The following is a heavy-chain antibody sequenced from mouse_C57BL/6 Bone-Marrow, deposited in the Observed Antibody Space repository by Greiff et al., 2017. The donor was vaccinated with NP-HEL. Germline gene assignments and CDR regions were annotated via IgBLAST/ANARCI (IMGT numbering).Heavy chain of an antibody. CDR1: GYTFTSYW. Sequence: VQLQQPGAELVRPGSSVKLSCKASGYTFTSYWMDWVKQRPGQGLEWIGNIYPSDSETHYNQKFKDKATLTVDKSSSTAYMQLSSLTSEDSAVYYCARRTHSGLYAMDYWGQGTSVTVSS. CDR2: IYPSDSET. CDR3: ARRTHSGLYAMDY. D-gene: IGHD3-1*01. V-gene: IGHV1-61*01. J-gene: IGHJ4*01.